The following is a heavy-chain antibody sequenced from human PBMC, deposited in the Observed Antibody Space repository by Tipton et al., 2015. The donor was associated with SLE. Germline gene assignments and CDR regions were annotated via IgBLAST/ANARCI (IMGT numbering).Heavy chain of an antibody. D-gene: IGHD1-7*01. Sequence: TLSLTCTASSDSMSSYYWSWIRQPPGKGLEWIGYIYYSGITSYNPSLKSRVTISVDTSKNQFSLKLSSVTAADTAVYFCARGELYSGASLYYFEYWGQGTLVTVSS. CDR3: ARGELYSGASLYYFEY. J-gene: IGHJ4*02. CDR2: IYYSGIT. V-gene: IGHV4-59*01. CDR1: SDSMSSYY.